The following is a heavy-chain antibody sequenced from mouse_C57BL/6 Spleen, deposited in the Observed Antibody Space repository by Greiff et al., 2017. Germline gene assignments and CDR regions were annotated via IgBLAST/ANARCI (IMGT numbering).Heavy chain of an antibody. V-gene: IGHV1-64*01. J-gene: IGHJ4*01. CDR3: GHAYYSNYGMDY. CDR2: IHPNSGST. CDR1: GYTFTSYW. D-gene: IGHD2-5*01. Sequence: VQLQQPGAELVKPGASVKLSCKASGYTFTSYWMHWVKQRPGQGLEWIGMIHPNSGSTNYNEKFKSKATLTVDKSSSTAYMQLSSLTSEDSAVYDCGHAYYSNYGMDYWGQGTSVTVSS.